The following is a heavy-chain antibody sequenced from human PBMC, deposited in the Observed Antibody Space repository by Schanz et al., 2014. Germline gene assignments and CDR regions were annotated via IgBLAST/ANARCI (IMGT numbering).Heavy chain of an antibody. CDR3: AKDFTGSRIFFNS. Sequence: EVQLVESGGGLVQPGGSLRLSCAASGFTFSNYWMSWVRQAPGKGLAWVAAISGSGDNTYYADSVRGRFTISRDNSRNTLYLQMNSLIAEDTAVYYCAKDFTGSRIFFNSWGQGTLVSVSS. J-gene: IGHJ5*01. CDR2: ISGSGDNT. D-gene: IGHD3-10*01. CDR1: GFTFSNYW. V-gene: IGHV3-23*04.